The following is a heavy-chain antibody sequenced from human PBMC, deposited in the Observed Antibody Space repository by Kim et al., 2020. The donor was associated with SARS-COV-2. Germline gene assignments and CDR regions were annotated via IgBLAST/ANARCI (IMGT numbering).Heavy chain of an antibody. V-gene: IGHV4-59*01. Sequence: NNPTPSRRGRVTISVDTSKNQFSLKLSSVTAADTSVYYCARDLRAVGLDYWGQGTLVTVSS. CDR3: ARDLRAVGLDY. CDR2: N. J-gene: IGHJ4*02. D-gene: IGHD6-19*01.